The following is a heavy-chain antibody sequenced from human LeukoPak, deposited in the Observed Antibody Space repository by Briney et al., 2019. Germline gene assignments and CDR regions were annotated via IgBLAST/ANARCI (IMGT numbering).Heavy chain of an antibody. CDR2: FAINGES. Sequence: GGPLRLSCAASGFTFSNYAMNWARQAPGQGRDWVAVFAINGESFYADSVKGRFTISRDNTKNTLSLQLNSLRPEDTAVYYCAKDSWSANGIYDAFDIWGQGTMVTVSS. V-gene: IGHV3-23*01. D-gene: IGHD2/OR15-2a*01. J-gene: IGHJ3*02. CDR3: AKDSWSANGIYDAFDI. CDR1: GFTFSNYA.